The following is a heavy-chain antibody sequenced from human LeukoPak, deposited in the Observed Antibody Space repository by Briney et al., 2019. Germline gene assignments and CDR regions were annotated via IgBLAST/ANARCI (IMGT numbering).Heavy chain of an antibody. Sequence: SQTLSLTGTVSGGSISSGGYYWSWIRQHPGKGLEWIGYIYYSGSTDYNPSLKSRFTMSVDTSKNQFSLKLSSVTAADTAVYYCASADYDMAFDIWGQGTMVTVSS. D-gene: IGHD3-9*01. CDR2: IYYSGST. CDR3: ASADYDMAFDI. V-gene: IGHV4-31*03. CDR1: GGSISSGGYY. J-gene: IGHJ3*02.